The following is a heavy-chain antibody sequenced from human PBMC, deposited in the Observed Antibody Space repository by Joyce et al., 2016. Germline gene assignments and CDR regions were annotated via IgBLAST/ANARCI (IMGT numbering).Heavy chain of an antibody. D-gene: IGHD3-22*01. CDR2: IWYEGRNK. V-gene: IGHV3-33*01. CDR1: GFTFPRYG. J-gene: IGHJ4*02. CDR3: ARPSDSYDTTGYPDY. Sequence: QVQLVESGGGVVQPGGSLRLSCAGSGFTFPRYGMHWVRQAPGNGLEWVGVIWYEGRNKYYAESVEGRFTISRDNSENTLYLQMHSLRAGDTAVYYCARPSDSYDTTGYPDYWGQGTLVTVSS.